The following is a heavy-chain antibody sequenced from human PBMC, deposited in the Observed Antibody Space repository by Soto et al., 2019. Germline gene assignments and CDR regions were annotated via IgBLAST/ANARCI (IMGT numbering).Heavy chain of an antibody. V-gene: IGHV3-33*01. D-gene: IGHD3-16*02. CDR2: IWYDGSNK. CDR1: GFTFSSYG. CDR3: ARTGYDYVWGSYRYTFDY. J-gene: IGHJ4*02. Sequence: PGGSLRLSCAASGFTFSSYGMHWVRQAPGKGLEWVAVIWYDGSNKYYADSVKGRFTISRDNSKNTLYLQMNSLRAEDTAVYYCARTGYDYVWGSYRYTFDYWGQGTLVTVSS.